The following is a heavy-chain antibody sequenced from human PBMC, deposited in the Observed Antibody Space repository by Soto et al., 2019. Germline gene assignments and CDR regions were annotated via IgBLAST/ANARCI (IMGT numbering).Heavy chain of an antibody. J-gene: IGHJ4*02. V-gene: IGHV1-69*12. CDR3: ASNSGYCSGGSCYRLYY. CDR1: GGTFSSYA. D-gene: IGHD2-15*01. Sequence: QVQLVQSGAEVKKPGSSVKVSCKASGGTFSSYAISWVRQAPGQGLEWMGGIIPIFGTANYAQKFQGRVTITADESTSTAYMELSSRRSEDTAVYYCASNSGYCSGGSCYRLYYWGQGTLVTVSS. CDR2: IIPIFGTA.